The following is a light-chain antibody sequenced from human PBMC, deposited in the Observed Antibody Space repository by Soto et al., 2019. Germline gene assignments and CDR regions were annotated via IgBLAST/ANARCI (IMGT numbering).Light chain of an antibody. V-gene: IGKV3-11*01. CDR3: QQLTDWPPQWT. Sequence: EVVLTQSPDALPLPPGERATLSCRASQSSNSYLAWYQQKPGQAPRLLFYDASSRATGIPASFSGCGYGTDLTLTISSLEPEALAVYYCQQLTDWPPQWTFGQGTKGEIK. CDR2: DAS. J-gene: IGKJ1*01. CDR1: QSSNSY.